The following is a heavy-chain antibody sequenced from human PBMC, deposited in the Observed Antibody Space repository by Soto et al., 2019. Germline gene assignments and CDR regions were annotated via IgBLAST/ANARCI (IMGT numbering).Heavy chain of an antibody. V-gene: IGHV3-23*01. CDR2: ISGSGGST. CDR1: GFTFSSYA. D-gene: IGHD3-9*01. Sequence: GGSLRLSCAASGFTFSSYAMSWVRQAPGKGLEWVSAISGSGGSTYYADSVKGRFTISRDNSKNTLYLQMNSLRAEDTAVYYCAKYYDILTGYPYYYYGMDVWGQGTTVTVSS. J-gene: IGHJ6*02. CDR3: AKYYDILTGYPYYYYGMDV.